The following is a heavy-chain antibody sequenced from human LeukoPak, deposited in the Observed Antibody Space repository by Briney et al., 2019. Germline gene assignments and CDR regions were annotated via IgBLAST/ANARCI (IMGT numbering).Heavy chain of an antibody. D-gene: IGHD2-15*01. J-gene: IGHJ6*02. Sequence: RGSLRLSCAASGFTLTDYYMSWIGQAPGKGLEWVSYISSTGSTIYYADSVKGRFTISRDNAKNSLYLQMNSLRAEDTAVYYCARGVVVAGTGRKEYYYYYGMDVWGQGTTVTVSS. CDR3: ARGVVVAGTGRKEYYYYYGMDV. V-gene: IGHV3-11*01. CDR2: ISSTGSTI. CDR1: GFTLTDYY.